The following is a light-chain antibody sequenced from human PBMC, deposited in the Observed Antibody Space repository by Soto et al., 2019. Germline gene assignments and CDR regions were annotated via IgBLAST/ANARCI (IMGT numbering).Light chain of an antibody. J-gene: IGLJ1*01. CDR2: DVS. CDR3: CSYGGSYTPYV. CDR1: SSDVGGYNY. V-gene: IGLV2-11*01. Sequence: QSVLTQPRSVSGSPGQSVTISCTGTSSDVGGYNYVSWYQQHPGKAPKLMIYDVSKRPSGVPDRFSGSKSGNTASLTISGLQAEDEADYYCCSYGGSYTPYVFGTGTKVTVL.